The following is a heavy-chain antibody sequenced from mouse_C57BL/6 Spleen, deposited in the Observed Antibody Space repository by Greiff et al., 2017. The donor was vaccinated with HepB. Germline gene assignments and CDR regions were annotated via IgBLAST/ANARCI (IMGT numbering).Heavy chain of an antibody. CDR3: ARKDDYDGGNYFDY. CDR1: GYTFTSYD. V-gene: IGHV1-85*01. Sequence: VQLQQSGPELVKPGASVKLSCKASGYTFTSYDINWVKQRPGQGLEWIGWIYPRDGSTKYNEKFKGKATLTVDTSSSTAYMELHSLTSEDSAVYFCARKDDYDGGNYFDYWGQGTTLTVSS. CDR2: IYPRDGST. J-gene: IGHJ2*01. D-gene: IGHD2-4*01.